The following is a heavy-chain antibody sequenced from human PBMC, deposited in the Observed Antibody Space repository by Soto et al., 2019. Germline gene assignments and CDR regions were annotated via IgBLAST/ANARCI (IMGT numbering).Heavy chain of an antibody. Sequence: ASVKVSCKASGYTFTSYYMHWVRQDPGQGLEWMGIIKPSGGSTSYAQKFQGRVTITRDTSASTAYMEVSSLRSEDTAVYYCARDYPSDYWGQGTLVTVSS. D-gene: IGHD3-16*02. J-gene: IGHJ4*02. V-gene: IGHV1-46*01. CDR2: IKPSGGST. CDR3: ARDYPSDY. CDR1: GYTFTSYY.